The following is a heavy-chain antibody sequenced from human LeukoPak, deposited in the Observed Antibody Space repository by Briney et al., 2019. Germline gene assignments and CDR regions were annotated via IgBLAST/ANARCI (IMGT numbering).Heavy chain of an antibody. D-gene: IGHD2-8*01. Sequence: GGSPRLSCAASRFSFRDDWMSWVRQAPGKGLEWVADMSPDGSDKTYVDSVKGRLTISRDNAKQSLYLQMDSLTAEDTAVYYCVTSWCRQQRDYWGQGTLVTVSS. CDR3: VTSWCRQQRDY. V-gene: IGHV3-7*01. J-gene: IGHJ4*02. CDR2: MSPDGSDK. CDR1: RFSFRDDW.